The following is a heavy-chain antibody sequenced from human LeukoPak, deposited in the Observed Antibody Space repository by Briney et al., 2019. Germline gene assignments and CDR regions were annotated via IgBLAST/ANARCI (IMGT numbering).Heavy chain of an antibody. CDR1: GGYISGSSYY. D-gene: IGHD3-3*02. CDR2: ICYSGNS. J-gene: IGHJ5*02. CDR3: ATSSFFWFDP. V-gene: IGHV4-39*01. Sequence: PSETLSLTCTVSGGYISGSSYYWAWIRQPPGKGLEWIGRICYSGNSYYNPSLKSRVTISVDTSKNQVSLKLSSVTAADTAVYYCATSSFFWFDPWGQGTLVTVSS.